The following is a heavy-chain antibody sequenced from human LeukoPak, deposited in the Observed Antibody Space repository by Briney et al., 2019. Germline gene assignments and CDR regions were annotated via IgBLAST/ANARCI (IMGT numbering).Heavy chain of an antibody. J-gene: IGHJ5*02. D-gene: IGHD2-2*01. V-gene: IGHV1-46*01. CDR2: INPSGGST. CDR3: ARGRRVPVVGAWFDP. Sequence: GGSLRLSCAASGYTFTSYYMHWVRQAPGQGLEWMGIINPSGGSTSYAQKFQGRVTMTRDTSTSTVYMELSSLRSEDTAVYYCARGRRVPVVGAWFDPWGQGTLVTVSS. CDR1: GYTFTSYY.